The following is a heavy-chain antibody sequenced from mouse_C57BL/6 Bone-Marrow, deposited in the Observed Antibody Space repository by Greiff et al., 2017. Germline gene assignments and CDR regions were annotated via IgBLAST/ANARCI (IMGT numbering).Heavy chain of an antibody. D-gene: IGHD1-1*01. J-gene: IGHJ1*03. V-gene: IGHV5-9-1*02. CDR2: ISSGGDYI. CDR3: TRANGSSWYFDV. Sequence: EVQVVESGEGLVKPGGSLKLSCAASGFTFSSYAMSWVRQTPEKRLEWVAYISSGGDYIYYADTVKGRFTISRDNARNTLYLQMSSLKSEDTAMYYCTRANGSSWYFDVWGTGTTVTVSS. CDR1: GFTFSSYA.